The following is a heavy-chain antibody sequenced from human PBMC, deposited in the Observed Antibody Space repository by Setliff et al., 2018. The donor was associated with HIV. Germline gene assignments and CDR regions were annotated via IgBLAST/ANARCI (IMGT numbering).Heavy chain of an antibody. Sequence: ASVKVSCKASGGTFSSYAISWVRQAPGQGLEWMGGTIPIIGITNQAQKFQGRVTITADKSTNTAYMELSSLRSEDTAVYYCAKDRGRGNWLDPWGQGTLVTVSS. CDR3: AKDRGRGNWLDP. D-gene: IGHD3-16*01. V-gene: IGHV1-69*10. J-gene: IGHJ5*02. CDR1: GGTFSSYA. CDR2: TIPIIGIT.